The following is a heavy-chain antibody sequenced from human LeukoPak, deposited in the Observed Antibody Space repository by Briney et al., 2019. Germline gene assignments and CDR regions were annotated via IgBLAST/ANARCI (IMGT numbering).Heavy chain of an antibody. Sequence: GGSLRLSCAASGFTFSSYAMHWVRQAPGKGLEWVAVISYDGSNKYYADSVKGRFTISRDNAKNSLYLQMNSLRAEDTAVYYCARNSREIYYYYYYMDVWGKGTTVTISS. V-gene: IGHV3-30*04. CDR2: ISYDGSNK. J-gene: IGHJ6*03. CDR1: GFTFSSYA. CDR3: ARNSREIYYYYYYMDV. D-gene: IGHD1-26*01.